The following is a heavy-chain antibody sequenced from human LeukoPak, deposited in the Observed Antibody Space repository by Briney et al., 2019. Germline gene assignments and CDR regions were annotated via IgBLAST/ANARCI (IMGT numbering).Heavy chain of an antibody. D-gene: IGHD2-21*02. CDR3: ARGGFYCGGDCYVDY. V-gene: IGHV4-59*12. CDR1: GGSISSYY. J-gene: IGHJ4*02. CDR2: IYYSGST. Sequence: SETLSLTCTVSGGSISSYYWNWIRQSPGKGLEWIGYIYYSGSTNYNPSLKSRVTISVDTSKNQFSLKLSSVTAADTAVYYCARGGFYCGGDCYVDYWGQGTLVTVSS.